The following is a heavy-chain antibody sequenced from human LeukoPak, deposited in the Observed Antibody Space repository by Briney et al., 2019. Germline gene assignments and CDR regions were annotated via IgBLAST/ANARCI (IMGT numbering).Heavy chain of an antibody. Sequence: GGSLRLSCAASGFTVSSNYMSWVRQAPGKGLEWVSVIYSGGSTYYADSVKGRFTISRDNSKNTLYLQMNSLRAEDTAVYYCARDTMVRGVSFLDPWGQGTLVTVPS. CDR1: GFTVSSNY. CDR2: IYSGGST. CDR3: ARDTMVRGVSFLDP. V-gene: IGHV3-53*01. J-gene: IGHJ5*02. D-gene: IGHD3-10*01.